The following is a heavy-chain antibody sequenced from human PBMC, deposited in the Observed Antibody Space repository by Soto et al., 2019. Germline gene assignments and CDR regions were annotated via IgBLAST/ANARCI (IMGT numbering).Heavy chain of an antibody. CDR2: IRWDSGET. V-gene: IGHV3-43*01. CDR3: AKDDTGSIDY. CDR1: GFTFSNYF. D-gene: IGHD2-2*02. Sequence: PGGSLRLSCAASGFTFSNYFMHWVRQAPGKGLEWICIIRWDSGETNYTDSVKGRFTISRDNSKNSLYLHMHSVRTEDTALYYCAKDDTGSIDYWGPGTLVTVSS. J-gene: IGHJ4*02.